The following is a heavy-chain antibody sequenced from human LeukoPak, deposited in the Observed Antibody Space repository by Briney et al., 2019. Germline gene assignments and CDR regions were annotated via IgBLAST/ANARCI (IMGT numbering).Heavy chain of an antibody. V-gene: IGHV1-46*01. CDR1: GYTFTSYY. J-gene: IGHJ5*02. Sequence: ASVKVSCKASGYTFTSYYLQWVRQAPGQGLEWMGLINPTGGGTGYAQKFQGRVTMTRDMSTSTDYMELSSLRSEDTAIYYCARDNSVGDNAWWFDPWGQGTLVTVSS. D-gene: IGHD1-26*01. CDR2: INPTGGGT. CDR3: ARDNSVGDNAWWFDP.